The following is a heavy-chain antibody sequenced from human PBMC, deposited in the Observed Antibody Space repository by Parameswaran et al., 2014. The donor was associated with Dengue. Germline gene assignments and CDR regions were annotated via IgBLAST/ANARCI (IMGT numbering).Heavy chain of an antibody. Sequence: PGKGLEWIGSIYYSGSTYYNPSLKSRVTISVDTSKNQFSLKLSSVTAADTAVYYCAREWGDTVTIDYWGQGTWSPSPQ. V-gene: IGHV4-39*07. CDR3: AREWGDTVTIDY. J-gene: IGHJ4*02. D-gene: IGHD4-17*01. CDR2: IYYSGST.